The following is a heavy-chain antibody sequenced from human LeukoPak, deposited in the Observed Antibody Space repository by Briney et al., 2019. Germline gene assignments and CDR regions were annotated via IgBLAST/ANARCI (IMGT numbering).Heavy chain of an antibody. D-gene: IGHD1-26*01. J-gene: IGHJ4*02. CDR2: ISGDNGNT. CDR1: GYTFTSYG. V-gene: IGHV1-18*01. CDR3: ARDRYGVRSGSCDY. Sequence: ASAKVSCKASGYTFTSYGISWVRQAPGQGLEWMGWISGDNGNTNYAQNLQGRVTMTTDTSTSTAYMELRSLRYDDTAVYYCARDRYGVRSGSCDYWGQGTLVTVSS.